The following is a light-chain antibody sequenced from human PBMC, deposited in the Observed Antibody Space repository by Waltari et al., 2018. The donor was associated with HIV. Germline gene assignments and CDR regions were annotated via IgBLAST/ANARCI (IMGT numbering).Light chain of an antibody. CDR2: DAS. CDR1: QDISNC. V-gene: IGKV1-33*01. CDR3: QQYDNPLIT. J-gene: IGKJ5*01. Sequence: DIQMTQSPSSLSASVGDRVTITCQASQDISNCLNWYQQKPGKAPKLLIYDASNLHTGVPSRFSGIGSGTDFTFTISSLQPEDIATYYCQQYDNPLITFGQGTRLEI.